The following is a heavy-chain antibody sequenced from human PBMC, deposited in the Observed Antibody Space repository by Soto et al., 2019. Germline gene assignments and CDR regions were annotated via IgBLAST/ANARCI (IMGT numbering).Heavy chain of an antibody. J-gene: IGHJ6*03. Sequence: EVQLVASGGGLVQPGGSLKLSCAASGFTFSGSAMHWVRQASGKGLEWCGRIRSKANNYATAYGASVKGRFTISRDDSKNTAYLHMNSLKTEDTAVYYCSRQASDFWSGKPQYYMDVWGKGTTVTVSS. CDR3: SRQASDFWSGKPQYYMDV. D-gene: IGHD3-3*01. CDR1: GFTFSGSA. V-gene: IGHV3-73*01. CDR2: IRSKANNYAT.